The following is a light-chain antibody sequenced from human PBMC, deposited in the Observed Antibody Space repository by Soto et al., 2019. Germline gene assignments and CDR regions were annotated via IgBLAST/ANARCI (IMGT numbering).Light chain of an antibody. CDR3: QQRFNWPRT. CDR2: DAS. Sequence: IVLTQSPATLSLSQGESATLSCRASQSISTYLAWYQQKPGQAPRLLIYDASKRITGIPARSSGSGSGTDFTLTISSLEPEDFAVYYCQQRFNWPRTFGQGTKV. CDR1: QSISTY. V-gene: IGKV3-11*01. J-gene: IGKJ1*01.